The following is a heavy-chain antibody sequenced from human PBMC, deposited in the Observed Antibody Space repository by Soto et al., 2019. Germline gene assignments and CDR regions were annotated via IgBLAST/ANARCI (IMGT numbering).Heavy chain of an antibody. CDR3: ARWDGYGDV. CDR1: GFSFSTYS. V-gene: IGHV3-23*01. D-gene: IGHD4-17*01. J-gene: IGHJ4*02. Sequence: GSLRLSCAASGFSFSTYSMAWVRQTPGKGLAWVSGLSGGGSNTFYADSVQGRFTISVDNSKDTVYLQMNSLRVEDTAVYYCARWDGYGDVWGQGTLVTVSS. CDR2: LSGGGSNT.